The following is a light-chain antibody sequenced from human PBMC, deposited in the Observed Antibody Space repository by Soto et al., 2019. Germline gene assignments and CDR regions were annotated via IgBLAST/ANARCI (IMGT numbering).Light chain of an antibody. V-gene: IGLV2-11*01. CDR2: EVS. J-gene: IGLJ1*01. CDR3: CSYASSSTYV. Sequence: QSVLTQPRSVSGSPGQSVTISCTGTSSDVGGYNYVSWYQQHPGKAPKLILYEVSQRPSGVSDRFSGSKSGNTASLTISGLQAEDEADYHCCSYASSSTYVFGTGTKVTVL. CDR1: SSDVGGYNY.